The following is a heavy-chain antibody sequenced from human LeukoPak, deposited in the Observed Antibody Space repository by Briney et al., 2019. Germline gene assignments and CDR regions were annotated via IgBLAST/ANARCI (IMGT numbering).Heavy chain of an antibody. V-gene: IGHV4-30-4*01. J-gene: IGHJ4*02. CDR2: IYYSGST. CDR1: GGSISTGDYY. Sequence: SETLSLTCTVSGGSISTGDYYWSWIRQPPGKGLKWIGYIYYSGSTSYNPSLKSRLTISVDTSKNQFSLKLNSVTAADTAVYYCARGPNYVWGSYRYFDYWGQGTLVTVSS. CDR3: ARGPNYVWGSYRYFDY. D-gene: IGHD3-16*02.